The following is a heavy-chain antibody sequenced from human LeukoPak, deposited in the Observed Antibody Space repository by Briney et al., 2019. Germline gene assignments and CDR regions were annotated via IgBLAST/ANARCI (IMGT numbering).Heavy chain of an antibody. V-gene: IGHV3-15*01. CDR3: TTGFCSDGTCHWDVAFAI. Sequence: PGGSLRLSCAASGFTFSSYAMSWVRQAPGKGLEWVGRFKSKTDGGTTDYTTPVKGRFTISRDDSKNRLYLQMNSLKTEDTAVYYCTTGFCSDGTCHWDVAFAIWGQGTLVSVSS. CDR1: GFTFSSYA. D-gene: IGHD2-15*01. J-gene: IGHJ3*02. CDR2: FKSKTDGGTT.